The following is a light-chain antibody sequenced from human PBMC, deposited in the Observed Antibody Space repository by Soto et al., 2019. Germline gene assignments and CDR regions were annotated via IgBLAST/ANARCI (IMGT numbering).Light chain of an antibody. CDR1: SSNIGAGYD. CDR2: GHI. J-gene: IGLJ1*01. V-gene: IGLV1-40*01. Sequence: QSVLTQPPSVSGAPGQRVTISCTGGSSNIGAGYDVHWYQQLPGTAPKLLIYGHINRPSGVPDRFTGSKSGTSASLAITGLQAEDEADYYCQSYDSSLRGYVFGTGTKLTVL. CDR3: QSYDSSLRGYV.